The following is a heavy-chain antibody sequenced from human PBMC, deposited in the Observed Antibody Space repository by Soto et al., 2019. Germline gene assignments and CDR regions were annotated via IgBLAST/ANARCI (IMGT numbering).Heavy chain of an antibody. V-gene: IGHV3-33*01. CDR2: IWYDGSNK. CDR1: GFTFSSYG. CDR3: ARDYTPEMATILDAFDI. Sequence: QVQLVESGGGVVQPGRSLRLSCAASGFTFSSYGMHWVRQAPGKGLEWVAVIWYDGSNKYYADSVKGRFTISRDNSKNTLYLQMNSLRAEDTAVYYCARDYTPEMATILDAFDIWGQVTMVTVSS. J-gene: IGHJ3*02. D-gene: IGHD3-16*01.